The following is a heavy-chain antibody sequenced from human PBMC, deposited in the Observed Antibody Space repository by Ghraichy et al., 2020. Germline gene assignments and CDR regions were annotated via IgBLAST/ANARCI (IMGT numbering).Heavy chain of an antibody. CDR3: AREGTTRYDFWD. D-gene: IGHD3-3*01. CDR2: MNPNSGNT. V-gene: IGHV1-8*03. CDR1: GYTFTSYD. J-gene: IGHJ4*02. Sequence: ASVKVSCKASGYTFTSYDINWVRQATGQGLEWMGWMNPNSGNTGYAQKFQGRVTITRNTSISTAYMELSSLRSEDTAVYYCAREGTTRYDFWDWGQGTLVTVSS.